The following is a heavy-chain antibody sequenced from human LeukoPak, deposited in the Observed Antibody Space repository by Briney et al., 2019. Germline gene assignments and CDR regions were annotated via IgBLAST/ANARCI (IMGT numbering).Heavy chain of an antibody. CDR1: GFIFNNYA. CDR2: ISWNSGSI. Sequence: GGSLRLSCAGSGFIFNNYAMHWVRQPPGKGLEWVSGISWNSGSIDYADSVRGRFTISRDNAKNSLYLQMSSLRAEDTAVYHCASDSPYYGMDVWGQGTTVTVSS. CDR3: ASDSPYYGMDV. J-gene: IGHJ6*02. V-gene: IGHV3-9*01.